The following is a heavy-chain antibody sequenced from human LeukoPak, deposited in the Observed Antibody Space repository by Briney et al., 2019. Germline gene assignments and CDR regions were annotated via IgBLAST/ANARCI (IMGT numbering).Heavy chain of an antibody. J-gene: IGHJ5*02. Sequence: SVKVSCKASGGTFSSYAISWVRQAPGQGLEWMGGIIPIFGTANYAQKFQGRVTITADKSTSTAYMELSSLRSEDTAVYYCARSAQGLYCSSTSCYYNWFDPWGQGTLVTVSS. CDR3: ARSAQGLYCSSTSCYYNWFDP. D-gene: IGHD2-2*01. V-gene: IGHV1-69*06. CDR1: GGTFSSYA. CDR2: IIPIFGTA.